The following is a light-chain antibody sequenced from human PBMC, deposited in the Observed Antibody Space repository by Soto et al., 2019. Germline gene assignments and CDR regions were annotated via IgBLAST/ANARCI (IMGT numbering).Light chain of an antibody. V-gene: IGLV3-21*04. CDR3: QMLDSSSDHVV. J-gene: IGLJ2*01. CDR1: NIGSKS. Sequence: SYELTQPPSVSVAPGKTARITCGGNNIGSKSVHWYQQKPGQAPVLVIYYDSDRPSGIPERFSGSNSGNTATLTISRVDAGDEADYYCQMLDSSSDHVVFGGGTKLTVL. CDR2: YDS.